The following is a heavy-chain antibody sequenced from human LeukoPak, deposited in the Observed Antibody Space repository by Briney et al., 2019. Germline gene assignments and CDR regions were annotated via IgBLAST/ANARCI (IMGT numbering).Heavy chain of an antibody. CDR3: ARDSRIVGATKFDY. J-gene: IGHJ4*02. CDR1: GGSISSSSYY. CDR2: IYYSGST. Sequence: SETLSLTCTVPGGSISSSSYYWGWIRQPPGKGLEWIGSIYYSGSTYYNPSLKSRVTISVDTSKNQFSLKLSSVTAADTAVYYCARDSRIVGATKFDYWGQGTLVTVSS. D-gene: IGHD1-26*01. V-gene: IGHV4-39*07.